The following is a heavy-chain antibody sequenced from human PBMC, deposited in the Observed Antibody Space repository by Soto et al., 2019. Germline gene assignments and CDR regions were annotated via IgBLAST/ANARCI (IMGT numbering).Heavy chain of an antibody. V-gene: IGHV1-24*01. CDR1: GYTLTELS. CDR2: FDPEDGET. Sequence: GASVKVSCKVSGYTLTELSMHWVRQAPGKGLEWMGGFDPEDGETIYAQKFQDRVTLTTDTSTTTAFMELTSLRSDDTAVYYCARSTSMSTLTTGWFDPWG. J-gene: IGHJ5*02. D-gene: IGHD4-4*01. CDR3: ARSTSMSTLTTGWFDP.